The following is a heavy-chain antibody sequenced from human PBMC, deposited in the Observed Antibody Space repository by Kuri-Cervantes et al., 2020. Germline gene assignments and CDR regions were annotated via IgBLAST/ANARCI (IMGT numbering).Heavy chain of an antibody. CDR1: GFTVSSNY. V-gene: IGHV3-66*01. J-gene: IGHJ6*02. D-gene: IGHD1-26*01. Sequence: GESLKISCAASGFTVSSNYMSWVRQAPGKGLEWVSVIYSGGSTYYADSVKGRFTISRDNSKNTPYLQMNNLRAEDTAVYYCARVELSPYYYYYYGMDVWGQGTTVTVSS. CDR2: IYSGGST. CDR3: ARVELSPYYYYYYGMDV.